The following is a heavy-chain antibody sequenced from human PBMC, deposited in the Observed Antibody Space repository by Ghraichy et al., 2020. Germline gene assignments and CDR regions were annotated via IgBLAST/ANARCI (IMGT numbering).Heavy chain of an antibody. V-gene: IGHV3-9*01. Sequence: GGSLRLSCAASGFSFEDYAMHWVRQVPGKGLEWVSGISWNSGTIGYADSVKGRFIISRDNVKNSLYLQMNSLRAEDTALYYCAKDHVGATYYGVNYGMDVWGQVTTVTVSS. D-gene: IGHD3-22*01. CDR1: GFSFEDYA. CDR3: AKDHVGATYYGVNYGMDV. J-gene: IGHJ6*02. CDR2: ISWNSGTI.